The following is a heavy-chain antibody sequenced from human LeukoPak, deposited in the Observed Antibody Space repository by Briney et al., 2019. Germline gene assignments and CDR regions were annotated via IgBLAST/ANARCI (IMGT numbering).Heavy chain of an antibody. J-gene: IGHJ4*02. V-gene: IGHV4-4*02. D-gene: IGHD6-19*01. CDR1: GGSISGSNW. Sequence: SETLSLTCAVSGGSISGSNWWSWVRQPPGKGLEWIGEIYHSGSTNYNPSLKSRVTISVDKSKNQFSLKLSSVTAADTAVYYCAREEGGWRPIDYWGQGTLVTVSS. CDR3: AREEGGWRPIDY. CDR2: IYHSGST.